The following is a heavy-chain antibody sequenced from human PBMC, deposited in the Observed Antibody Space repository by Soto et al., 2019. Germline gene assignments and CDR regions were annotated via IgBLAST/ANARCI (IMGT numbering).Heavy chain of an antibody. J-gene: IGHJ4*02. CDR3: ARDSEGSGLSAPYFDY. V-gene: IGHV1-69*01. D-gene: IGHD6-19*01. CDR2: IIPIFGTA. CDR1: GGTFSSYA. Sequence: QVQLVQSGAEVKKPGSSVKVSCKASGGTFSSYAISWVRQAPGHGLEWMGGIIPIFGTANYAQKFQGRVTITADASTSTAYMELSSLGAEDTAVYYCARDSEGSGLSAPYFDYWVQGTLVTVSS.